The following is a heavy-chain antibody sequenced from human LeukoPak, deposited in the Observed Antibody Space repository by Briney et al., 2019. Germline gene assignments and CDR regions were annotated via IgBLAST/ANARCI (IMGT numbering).Heavy chain of an antibody. CDR1: GYSFTSYW. D-gene: IGHD4-17*01. J-gene: IGHJ2*01. CDR2: IYPGDSDT. CDR3: ARPGATVTNTNYYFDL. V-gene: IGHV5-51*01. Sequence: GESLKISCKGSGYSFTSYWIGWVRQMPGKGLEWMGIIYPGDSDTRYSPSFQGQVTISADKSISTAYLQWSSLKASDTAMYYCARPGATVTNTNYYFDLWGRGTLVTVSS.